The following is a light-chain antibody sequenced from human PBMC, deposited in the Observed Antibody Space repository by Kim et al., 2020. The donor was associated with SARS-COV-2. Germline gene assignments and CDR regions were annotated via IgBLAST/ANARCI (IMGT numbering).Light chain of an antibody. CDR1: QSVGSSL. Sequence: EIVLTQSPGTLSLSPGERATLSCRASQSVGSSLLAWYQQKPGQAPRLLIYEAFKRVAGIPDRFSGSGSGTDFTLTISRPEPEDFAMYYCQQYGSTPYTFGQGTKLES. CDR2: EAF. V-gene: IGKV3-20*01. CDR3: QQYGSTPYT. J-gene: IGKJ2*01.